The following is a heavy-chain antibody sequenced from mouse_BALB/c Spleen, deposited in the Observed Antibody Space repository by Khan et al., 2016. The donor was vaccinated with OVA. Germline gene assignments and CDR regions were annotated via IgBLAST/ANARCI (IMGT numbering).Heavy chain of an antibody. Sequence: EVQLQEPGAELVKPGASVKLSCTASGFNIKDTYMHWVKQRPEQGLEWIGRIEPANGNTKYDPKFQGKATITAETSSNTAYLKLSSLTSEHTAIYYSARRRNYYGCLDFWGQGATLTVS. CDR2: IEPANGNT. CDR1: GFNIKDTY. J-gene: IGHJ2*01. D-gene: IGHD1-1*01. V-gene: IGHV14-3*02. CDR3: ARRRNYYGCLDF.